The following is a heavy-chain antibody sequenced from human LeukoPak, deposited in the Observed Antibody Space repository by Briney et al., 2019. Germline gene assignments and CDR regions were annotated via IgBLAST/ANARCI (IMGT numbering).Heavy chain of an antibody. D-gene: IGHD3-3*01. Sequence: SETLSLTCTVSGGSTSSSNYYWGWIRQPPGKGLEWIGGIHYSGNTYYNPSLKSRVTISVDASKNQFSLKLSSVTAADTAVYYCARLGAGPTYYDFWSGYSSFYFDYWGQGTLVTVSS. J-gene: IGHJ4*02. CDR2: IHYSGNT. CDR3: ARLGAGPTYYDFWSGYSSFYFDY. CDR1: GGSTSSSNYY. V-gene: IGHV4-39*01.